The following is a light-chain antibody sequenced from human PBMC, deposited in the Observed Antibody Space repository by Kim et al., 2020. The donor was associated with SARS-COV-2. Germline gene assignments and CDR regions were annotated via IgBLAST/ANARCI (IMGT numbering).Light chain of an antibody. J-gene: IGKJ4*01. Sequence: IQMTQSPYSLSASVGDRVTITCRASQSISSYLNWYQQKPGKAPKLLIYAASSLQSGVPSRFSDSGSGTDFTLTISSLQPEDFATYYCQQSYSTPFTCGGGTKVDIK. CDR3: QQSYSTPFT. V-gene: IGKV1-39*01. CDR2: AAS. CDR1: QSISSY.